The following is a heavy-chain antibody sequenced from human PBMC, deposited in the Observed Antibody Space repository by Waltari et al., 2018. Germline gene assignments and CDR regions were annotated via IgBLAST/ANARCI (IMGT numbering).Heavy chain of an antibody. CDR2: INQDGSEK. CDR1: GFTFGRYW. D-gene: IGHD7-27*01. Sequence: EVQLVESGGGLVQPGGSLGLSCAASGFTFGRYWMGWVRQAPGKGLEWVANINQDGSEKYYVDSVKGRFTISRDNAKNSLYLQMNSLSAEDTAVYYCARRFNWGGDYWGQGTLVTVSS. V-gene: IGHV3-7*01. CDR3: ARRFNWGGDY. J-gene: IGHJ4*02.